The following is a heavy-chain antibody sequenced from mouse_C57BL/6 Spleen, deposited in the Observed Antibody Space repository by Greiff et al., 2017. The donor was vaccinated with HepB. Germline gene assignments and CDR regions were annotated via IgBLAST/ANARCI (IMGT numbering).Heavy chain of an antibody. D-gene: IGHD2-4*01. V-gene: IGHV14-3*01. CDR1: GFNIKNTY. J-gene: IGHJ4*01. Sequence: VQLKQSVAELVRPGASVKLSCTASGFNIKNTYMHWVKQRPEQGLEWIGRIDPANGNTKYAPKFQGKATITADTSSNTAYLQLSSLTSEDTAIFYCARPSYDYDQRYAMDYWGQGTSVTVAS. CDR2: IDPANGNT. CDR3: ARPSYDYDQRYAMDY.